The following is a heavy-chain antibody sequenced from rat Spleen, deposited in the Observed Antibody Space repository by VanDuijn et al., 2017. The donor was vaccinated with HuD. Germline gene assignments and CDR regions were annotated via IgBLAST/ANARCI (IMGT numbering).Heavy chain of an antibody. J-gene: IGHJ2*01. Sequence: VQLRESGPGLVQPSQTLSLTCTVSGFSLPSSTVPWVRQPTGKGLEWMGIIWTGGSTDYSSDLKSRLSISRDTSKSQVFLKMKSLQTEDKAMYFCARSRGYDGSYFDYWGQGVMVTVSS. V-gene: IGHV2-30*01. CDR3: ARSRGYDGSYFDY. CDR2: IWTGGST. D-gene: IGHD1-12*02. CDR1: GFSLPSST.